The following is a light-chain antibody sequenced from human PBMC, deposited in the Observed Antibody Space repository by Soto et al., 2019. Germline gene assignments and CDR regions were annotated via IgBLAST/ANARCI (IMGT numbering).Light chain of an antibody. CDR1: GSNIGAGFD. CDR2: GNN. Sequence: QAVVTQPPSVSGAPGQRVTISCTGSGSNIGAGFDVHWYQQLPGTTPKLLIYGNNNRPSGVPDRFSGSKSGTSASLAITGLQAEDEAHYYCQSYDSSLSWVFGGGTKRPS. V-gene: IGLV1-40*01. J-gene: IGLJ3*02. CDR3: QSYDSSLSWV.